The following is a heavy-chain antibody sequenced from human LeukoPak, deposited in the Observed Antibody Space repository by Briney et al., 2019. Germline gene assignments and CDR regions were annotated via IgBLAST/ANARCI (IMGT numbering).Heavy chain of an antibody. Sequence: PSETLSLTCTVSGGSISSYYWSWIRQPPGKGLEWIGYIYYSGSTNYNPSLKSRVTISVDTSKNQFPLKLSSVTAADTAVYYCARDGVSGSYQDYWGQGTLVTVSS. D-gene: IGHD1-26*01. V-gene: IGHV4-59*01. CDR2: IYYSGST. CDR3: ARDGVSGSYQDY. CDR1: GGSISSYY. J-gene: IGHJ4*02.